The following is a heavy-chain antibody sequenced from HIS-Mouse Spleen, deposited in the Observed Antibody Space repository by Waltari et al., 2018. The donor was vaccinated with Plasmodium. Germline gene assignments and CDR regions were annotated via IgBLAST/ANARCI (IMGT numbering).Heavy chain of an antibody. V-gene: IGHV2-70*15. J-gene: IGHJ4*02. CDR1: GFSLSTSGMF. CDR3: ARHKKRGQLVRGYFDY. D-gene: IGHD6-6*01. Sequence: QVTLRESGPALVKPTQTLTLTCTFSGFSLSTSGMFVSWIRQPPGKALEWLARIDWDKNKYYSKVMKTRITISKDTSKNQVFLTMTNMDPVDTATYYCARHKKRGQLVRGYFDYWGQGTLVTVSS. CDR2: IDWDKNK.